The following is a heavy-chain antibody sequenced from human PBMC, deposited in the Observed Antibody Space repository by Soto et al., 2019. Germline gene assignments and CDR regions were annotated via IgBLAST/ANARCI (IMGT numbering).Heavy chain of an antibody. D-gene: IGHD3-9*01. CDR3: ARTFDTITYYFDY. CDR2: ISFDGNSL. J-gene: IGHJ4*02. Sequence: GGSLRLSCAASQFSFRSYAMHWIRQSPGKGLEWVAVISFDGNSLHYADRFTISRDNSKNTLYLQMNNLRPEDTAVYYCARTFDTITYYFDYWGQGTVVTVSS. V-gene: IGHV3-30-3*01. CDR1: QFSFRSYA.